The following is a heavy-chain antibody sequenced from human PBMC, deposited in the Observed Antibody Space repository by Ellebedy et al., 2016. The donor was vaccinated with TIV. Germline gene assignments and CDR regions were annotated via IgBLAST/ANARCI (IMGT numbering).Heavy chain of an antibody. CDR2: IAWDGSSS. V-gene: IGHV3-43*01. J-gene: IGHJ4*02. CDR3: AKDAPNGSIDN. Sequence: GESLKISXAVSGFTFGDYNMHWVRQPPGEGLESVCIIAWDGSSSRCADSVKGRFTISRDNRENSLFLQMHSLRTEDTALYYCAKDAPNGSIDNWGQGTLVTVSS. CDR1: GFTFGDYN. D-gene: IGHD6-13*01.